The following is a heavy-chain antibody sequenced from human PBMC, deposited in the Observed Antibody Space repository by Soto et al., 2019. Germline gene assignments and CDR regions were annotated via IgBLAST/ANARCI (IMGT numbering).Heavy chain of an antibody. D-gene: IGHD3-9*01. CDR2: VFYSGLT. J-gene: IGHJ4*02. Sequence: KTSETLSLTCTVAGGSISTAPSYWAWIRQPPGKGLEWIGHVFYSGLTTYSPSLRSRVSISADTSKNQFSLKLSSMTAADAAIYFCVGFKSSTIFSRWGQGALVTVSS. CDR1: GGSISTAPSY. CDR3: VGFKSSTIFSR. V-gene: IGHV4-39*01.